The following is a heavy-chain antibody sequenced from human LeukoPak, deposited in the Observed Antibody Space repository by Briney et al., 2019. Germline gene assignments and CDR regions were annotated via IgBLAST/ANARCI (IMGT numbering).Heavy chain of an antibody. J-gene: IGHJ6*03. CDR2: ISYCGSS. CDR3: ARDLEDGHYYFNPKPRSYYLDV. V-gene: IGHV4-59*01. D-gene: IGHD5-24*01. CDR1: GGSISSYY. Sequence: SETLSLTCTVSGGSISSYYWTWIGQRPGKGLEWIGYISYCGSSNYNPSLKSRITISLDTSKNQFSLKLSSVTAAATALYYCARDLEDGHYYFNPKPRSYYLDVSGKGTTVTVSS.